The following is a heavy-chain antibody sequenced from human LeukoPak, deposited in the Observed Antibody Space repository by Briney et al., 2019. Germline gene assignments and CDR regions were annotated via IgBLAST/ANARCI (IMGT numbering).Heavy chain of an antibody. D-gene: IGHD6-13*01. CDR2: FSGSGGRT. CDR1: GFTFSSYA. V-gene: IGHV3-23*01. CDR3: AKLPGSSSRQSYFDY. Sequence: PGGSLRLSCAASGFTFSSYAMSWVRQAPGKGLEWVSSFSGSGGRTYYADSVRGRFTISRDSSKNTVYLKISSLTAEDTAVYYCAKLPGSSSRQSYFDYWGQGTLVTVSS. J-gene: IGHJ4*02.